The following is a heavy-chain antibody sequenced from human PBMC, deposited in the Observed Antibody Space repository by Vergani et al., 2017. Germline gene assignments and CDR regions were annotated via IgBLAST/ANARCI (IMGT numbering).Heavy chain of an antibody. Sequence: QVQLVQSGSEVRKPGASVKVSCQVSGYSLTELTIYWVRQAPGKGLEWMGGFDPEHGEVTFAHHIQGRVTMTEDRSTDTAYMELSSLRPEDTALYYCAIVTDCYDSSGYYLDYWGQGTLVTVSS. V-gene: IGHV1-24*01. D-gene: IGHD3-22*01. J-gene: IGHJ4*02. CDR2: FDPEHGEV. CDR1: GYSLTELT. CDR3: AIVTDCYDSSGYYLDY.